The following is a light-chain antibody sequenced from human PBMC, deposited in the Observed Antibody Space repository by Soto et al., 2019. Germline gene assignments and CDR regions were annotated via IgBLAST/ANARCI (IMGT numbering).Light chain of an antibody. CDR1: QSISDW. Sequence: DIQMTQSPSTLSASVGDRVTITCRASQSISDWLAWYQQKPGKAPNLLIYDASTLQSGVPSRFSGSGSGTEFTLTISSLQPDDFATYYCQEYESATFGQGTKVDIK. CDR3: QEYESAT. CDR2: DAS. J-gene: IGKJ2*01. V-gene: IGKV1-5*01.